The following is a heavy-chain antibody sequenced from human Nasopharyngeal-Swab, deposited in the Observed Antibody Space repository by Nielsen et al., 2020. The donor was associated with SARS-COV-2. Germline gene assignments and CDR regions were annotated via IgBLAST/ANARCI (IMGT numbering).Heavy chain of an antibody. CDR3: ARGRNYGSGKYYFDF. J-gene: IGHJ4*02. CDR2: ISGSGDKT. CDR1: GFPSGTYA. D-gene: IGHD3-10*01. V-gene: IGHV3-23*01. Sequence: GESLKISFAASGFPSGTYAMAWVRQVPGKGLEWGSVISGSGDKTYYADSVKGRFAIPRDTPGNTVSLQMISLRVEDTAVYYCARGRNYGSGKYYFDFWGQGTLVTVSS.